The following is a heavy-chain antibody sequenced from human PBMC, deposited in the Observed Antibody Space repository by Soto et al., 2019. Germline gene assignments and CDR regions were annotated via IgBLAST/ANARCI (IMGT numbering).Heavy chain of an antibody. Sequence: SVKVSCKASGGTFSSYTISWVRQAPGQGLEWMGRIIPILGIANYAQKFQGRVTITADKSTSTAYMELSSLRSEDTAVYYCARWGYGSGGICYGMSAFDIWCQGTMVTVSS. V-gene: IGHV1-69*02. CDR1: GGTFSSYT. CDR3: ARWGYGSGGICYGMSAFDI. D-gene: IGHD2-15*01. CDR2: IIPILGIA. J-gene: IGHJ3*02.